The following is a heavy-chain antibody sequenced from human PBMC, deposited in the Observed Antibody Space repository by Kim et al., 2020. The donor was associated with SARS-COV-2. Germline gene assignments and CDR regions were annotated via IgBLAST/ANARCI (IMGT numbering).Heavy chain of an antibody. Sequence: GGSLRLSCTASGFTFGSYWMHWVRQAPGKGLVWVSCIKGDGSGTTYADSVKGRFTISRDNAKNTLYLQMNSLIVEDTAVYYCARDGVVVPAAPVYWGQGTQVTVSS. D-gene: IGHD2-2*01. CDR2: IKGDGSGT. CDR3: ARDGVVVPAAPVY. CDR1: GFTFGSYW. J-gene: IGHJ4*02. V-gene: IGHV3-74*01.